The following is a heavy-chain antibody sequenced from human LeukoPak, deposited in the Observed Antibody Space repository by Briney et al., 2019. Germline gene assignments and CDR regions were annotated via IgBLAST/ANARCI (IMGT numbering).Heavy chain of an antibody. CDR2: ISGSGGST. Sequence: PGGSPRLSCAASGFTFSSYAMSWVRQAPGKGLEWVSAISGSGGSTYYADSVRGRFTISRDNSKNTLYLQMNSLRAEDTAVYYCAKDLFPRYDSSGWHAFDYWGQGTLVTVSS. CDR1: GFTFSSYA. CDR3: AKDLFPRYDSSGWHAFDY. D-gene: IGHD3-22*01. V-gene: IGHV3-23*01. J-gene: IGHJ4*02.